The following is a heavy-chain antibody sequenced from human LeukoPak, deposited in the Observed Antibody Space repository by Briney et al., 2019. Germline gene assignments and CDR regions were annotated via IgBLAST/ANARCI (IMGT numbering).Heavy chain of an antibody. J-gene: IGHJ4*02. V-gene: IGHV3-21*01. CDR2: ISSSSSYI. Sequence: GGSLRLPCAASGFTFSSYSMNWVRQAPGKGLEWVSSISSSSSYIYYADSVKGRFTISRDNAKNSLYLQMNSLRAEDTAVYYCARAFIAVAGFDYWGQGTLVTVSS. D-gene: IGHD6-19*01. CDR3: ARAFIAVAGFDY. CDR1: GFTFSSYS.